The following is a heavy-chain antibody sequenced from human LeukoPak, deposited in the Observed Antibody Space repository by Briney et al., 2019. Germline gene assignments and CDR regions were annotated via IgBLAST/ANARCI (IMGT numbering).Heavy chain of an antibody. CDR1: GGSFSGYY. V-gene: IGHV4-34*01. CDR2: INHSGST. CDR3: ARERIAAAGTSHFDY. J-gene: IGHJ4*02. Sequence: PSETLSLTCAVYGGSFSGYYWSWIRQPPGKGLEWIGEINHSGSTNYNPSLKSRVTISVDTSKNQFSLKLSSVTAADTAVYYCARERIAAAGTSHFDYWGQGTLVTVSS. D-gene: IGHD6-13*01.